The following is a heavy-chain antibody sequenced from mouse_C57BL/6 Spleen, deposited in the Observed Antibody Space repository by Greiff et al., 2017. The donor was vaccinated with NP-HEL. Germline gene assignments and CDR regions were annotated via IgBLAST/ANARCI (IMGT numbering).Heavy chain of an antibody. CDR1: GYTFTDYN. V-gene: IGHV1-18*01. D-gene: IGHD2-4*01. CDR2: INPNNGGT. J-gene: IGHJ3*01. Sequence: VQLQQSGPELVKPGASVKIPCKASGYTFTDYNMDWVKQSHGKSLEWIGDINPNNGGTIYNQKFKGKATLPVDKSSSTADMELRSLTAEETAVYYCARSGYDYDRGWFAYWGQGTLVTVSA. CDR3: ARSGYDYDRGWFAY.